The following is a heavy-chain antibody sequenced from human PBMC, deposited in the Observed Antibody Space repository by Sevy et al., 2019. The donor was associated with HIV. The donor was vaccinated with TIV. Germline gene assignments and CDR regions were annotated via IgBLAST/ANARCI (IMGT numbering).Heavy chain of an antibody. CDR2: ISLSGGDT. J-gene: IGHJ4*02. V-gene: IGHV3-23*01. CDR1: GFTFSTYA. Sequence: GGSLRLSCAASGFTFSTYAMTWVRQAPGKGLEWVSVISLSGGDTYYTDSVKGRFTISRDNSKNTWYLQMNSLRAGDTAVYYCAKDRVSGTYYTGDFDYWGQGTLVTVSS. CDR3: AKDRVSGTYYTGDFDY. D-gene: IGHD3-10*01.